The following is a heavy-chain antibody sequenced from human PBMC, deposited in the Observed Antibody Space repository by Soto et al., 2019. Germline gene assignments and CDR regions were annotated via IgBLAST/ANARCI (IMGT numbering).Heavy chain of an antibody. CDR1: GFSLSTSGVG. J-gene: IGHJ4*02. CDR3: VHIRYGSGLFDY. Sequence: QITLKESGPTLVKPTQTLTLTCNFSGFSLSTSGVGVGWIRPPPGKALEWLAHIYWDDDKRYSPSLKGRLTITKDTSTNQVVLTMTNMDPVDTATSYCVHIRYGSGLFDYWGQGTLVTVSS. D-gene: IGHD3-10*01. CDR2: IYWDDDK. V-gene: IGHV2-5*02.